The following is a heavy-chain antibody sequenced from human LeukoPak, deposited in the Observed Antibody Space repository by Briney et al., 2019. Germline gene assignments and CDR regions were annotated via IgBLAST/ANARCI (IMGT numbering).Heavy chain of an antibody. CDR3: ARDFGGRRELLPFDY. Sequence: SETLSLTCTVSGGSISSYYWSWIRQPAGKGLEWIGRIYTSGSTNYNPSLKSRITMSVDTSKNQFSLKLSSVTAADTAVYYCARDFGGRRELLPFDYWGQGTLVTVSS. CDR1: GGSISSYY. CDR2: IYTSGST. V-gene: IGHV4-4*07. D-gene: IGHD1-26*01. J-gene: IGHJ4*02.